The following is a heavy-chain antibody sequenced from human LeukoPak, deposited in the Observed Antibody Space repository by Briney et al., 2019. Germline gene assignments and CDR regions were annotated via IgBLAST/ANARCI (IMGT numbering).Heavy chain of an antibody. D-gene: IGHD3-3*01. J-gene: IGHJ6*02. CDR3: ARAPLGKAIFGVVTHYYYGMDV. CDR1: GYTFTSYD. Sequence: ASVKVSCKASGYTFTSYDINWVRQATGQGLEWMGWMNPNSGNTGYAQKFQGRVTMTRNTSISTAYMELSSLRSEDTAVYYCARAPLGKAIFGVVTHYYYGMDVWGQGTTVTVSS. V-gene: IGHV1-8*01. CDR2: MNPNSGNT.